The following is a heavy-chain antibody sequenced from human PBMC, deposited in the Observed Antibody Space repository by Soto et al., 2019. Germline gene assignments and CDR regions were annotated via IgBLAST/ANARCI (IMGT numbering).Heavy chain of an antibody. D-gene: IGHD6-19*01. J-gene: IGHJ6*03. CDR1: GYSFTSYW. V-gene: IGHV5-51*01. Sequence: GESLKISCKGSGYSFTSYWIGWVRQMPGKGLEWMGIIYPGDSDTRYSPSFQGQVTISADKSISNAYLQWSSLKASDTAMYYCARRGSSEYYYYYYYMDVWGKGTTVTVSS. CDR3: ARRGSSEYYYYYYYMDV. CDR2: IYPGDSDT.